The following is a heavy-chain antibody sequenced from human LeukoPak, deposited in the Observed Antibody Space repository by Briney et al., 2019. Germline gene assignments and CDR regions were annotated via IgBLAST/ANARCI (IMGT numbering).Heavy chain of an antibody. CDR2: ISSSSSYM. Sequence: PGGSLRLSCAASGFTFSIYSMNWVRQAPGKGLEWVSYISSSSSYMYYADSVKGRFTISRDNAKNSLYLQMNSLRTEDTAVYYCARDPVGNTRSDPWGQGTLVTVSS. D-gene: IGHD1-26*01. V-gene: IGHV3-21*01. CDR1: GFTFSIYS. CDR3: ARDPVGNTRSDP. J-gene: IGHJ5*02.